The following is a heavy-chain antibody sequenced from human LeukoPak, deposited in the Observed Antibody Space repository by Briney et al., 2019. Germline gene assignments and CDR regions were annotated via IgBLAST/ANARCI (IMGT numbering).Heavy chain of an antibody. Sequence: PGGSLRLSCAASGFIVSSNYMSWVRQAPGKGLEWVSTIRGNGDTAYNADSVRGRFAISGDDSKNALFLQMNSLRLEDTAIYYCAKGQELDDGVFDSWGQGTRVTVSS. V-gene: IGHV3-23*01. CDR2: IRGNGDTA. J-gene: IGHJ4*02. CDR1: GFIVSSNY. CDR3: AKGQELDDGVFDS. D-gene: IGHD1-1*01.